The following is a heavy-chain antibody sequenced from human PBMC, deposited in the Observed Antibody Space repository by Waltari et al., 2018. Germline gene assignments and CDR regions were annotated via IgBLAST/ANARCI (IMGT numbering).Heavy chain of an antibody. CDR3: ARGRNNGRSGYDI. CDR2: ISSSSSTI. J-gene: IGHJ3*02. V-gene: IGHV3-48*01. CDR1: GFTFSSYS. Sequence: EVQLVDSGGGLVQPGGSLRLSCAASGFTFSSYSMNWVGQAPGKGMEWVSYISSSSSTIYYVDSVKGRFTISRDNADNSLYLQMNSLRAEDTAVYYCARGRNNGRSGYDIWGQGTMVTVSS. D-gene: IGHD3-22*01.